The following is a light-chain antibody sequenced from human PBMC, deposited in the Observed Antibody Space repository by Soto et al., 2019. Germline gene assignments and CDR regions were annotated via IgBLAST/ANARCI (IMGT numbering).Light chain of an antibody. Sequence: DIQMTQSPSTLSASVGDRVTITCRASQSISSWLAWYQQKPGKAPKLLIYKASSLEGGIPSRFSGSGSETEFTLTISILQPEDFATYYCQQYNSYQYTFGQGTKLEIK. J-gene: IGKJ2*01. CDR3: QQYNSYQYT. CDR2: KAS. CDR1: QSISSW. V-gene: IGKV1-5*03.